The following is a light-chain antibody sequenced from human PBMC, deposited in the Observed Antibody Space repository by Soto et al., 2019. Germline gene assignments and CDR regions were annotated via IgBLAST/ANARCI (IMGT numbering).Light chain of an antibody. CDR2: GAS. Sequence: ESVLTQSPGTLSLSPGEKATLSCRASQSVGDTCLSWYQLKPGLAPRLLIYGASTRAAGIPDRFSGSGSGTDFTLTITRLEPEDSAVYFCQQYTGPPSTFGQGTRVDIK. CDR3: QQYTGPPST. CDR1: QSVGDTC. V-gene: IGKV3-20*01. J-gene: IGKJ5*01.